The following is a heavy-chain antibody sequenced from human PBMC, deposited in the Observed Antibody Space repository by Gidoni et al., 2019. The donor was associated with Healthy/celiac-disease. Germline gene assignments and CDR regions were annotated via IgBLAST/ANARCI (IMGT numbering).Heavy chain of an antibody. J-gene: IGHJ3*02. CDR3: AKDEIAVAEGGLGSGAFDI. CDR1: GFTFSSYA. V-gene: IGHV3-23*01. Sequence: EVQLLESGGGLVQPGGSLRLSCAASGFTFSSYAMRWVRQTPGKGLEWVSAISGSGGSTYYADSVKGRFTISRDNSKNTLYLQMNSLRAEDTAVYYCAKDEIAVAEGGLGSGAFDIWGQGTMVTVSS. CDR2: ISGSGGST. D-gene: IGHD6-19*01.